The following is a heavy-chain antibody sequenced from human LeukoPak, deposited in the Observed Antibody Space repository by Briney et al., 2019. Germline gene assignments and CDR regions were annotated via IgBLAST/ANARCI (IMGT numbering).Heavy chain of an antibody. CDR3: AKIPDYYDNSGNAY. V-gene: IGHV3-30*18. CDR2: ISYDGSNK. J-gene: IGHJ4*02. CDR1: GFTFSSYG. D-gene: IGHD3-22*01. Sequence: PGRSLRLSCAASGFTFSSYGMHWVRQAPGKGLEWVAVISYDGSNKYYADSVKGRFTISRDNSKSTLCLQMNSLRAEDTAVYYCAKIPDYYDNSGNAYWGQGTLVTVSS.